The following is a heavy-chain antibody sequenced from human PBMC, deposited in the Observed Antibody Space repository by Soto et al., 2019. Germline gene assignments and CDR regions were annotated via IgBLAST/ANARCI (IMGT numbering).Heavy chain of an antibody. CDR1: GYTFTSYY. Sequence: GASVKVSCKASGYTFTSYYMHWVRQAPGQGLEWMGIINPSGGSTSYAQKFQGRVTMTRDTSTSTVYMELSSLRSEDTAVYYCARGLEPVPPEYGGNSGLGYWGQGTLVTVSS. CDR2: INPSGGST. CDR3: ARGLEPVPPEYGGNSGLGY. V-gene: IGHV1-46*01. D-gene: IGHD2-21*02. J-gene: IGHJ4*02.